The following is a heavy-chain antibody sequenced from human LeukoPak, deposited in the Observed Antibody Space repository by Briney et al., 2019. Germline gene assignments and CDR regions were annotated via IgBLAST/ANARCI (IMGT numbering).Heavy chain of an antibody. CDR1: GGSFSGYY. V-gene: IGHV4-59*01. Sequence: SETLSLTCAVYGGSFSGYYWSWIRQPPGKGLEWIGYIYYSGSTNYNPSLKSRVTISVDTSKNQFSLKLSSVTAADTAVYYCAREKDTAMGVDYWGQGTLVTVSS. CDR3: AREKDTAMGVDY. D-gene: IGHD5-18*01. J-gene: IGHJ4*02. CDR2: IYYSGST.